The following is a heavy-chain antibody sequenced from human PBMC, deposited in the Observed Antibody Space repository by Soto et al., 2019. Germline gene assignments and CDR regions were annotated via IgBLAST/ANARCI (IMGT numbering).Heavy chain of an antibody. CDR3: ARQGMSSRPEYGMDV. D-gene: IGHD3-10*01. CDR2: IDPSDSYT. V-gene: IGHV5-10-1*01. CDR1: GYSFTRYW. Sequence: GESLKSSCKGSGYSFTRYWISWVRQMPGKGLEWMGRIDPSDSYTNYSPSFQGHVTISGDKSISTAYLQWSSLKASDTAMYYCARQGMSSRPEYGMDVWGQGTTVTVSS. J-gene: IGHJ6*02.